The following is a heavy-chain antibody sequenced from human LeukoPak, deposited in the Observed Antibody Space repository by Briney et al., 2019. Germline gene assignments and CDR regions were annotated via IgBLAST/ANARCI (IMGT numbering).Heavy chain of an antibody. J-gene: IGHJ4*02. Sequence: PGRSLRLSCAASGFTFSSYAMHWVRQAPGKGLEWVAVMSYDGSNKYYADSVKGRFTISRDNSKNTLYLQMNSLRAEDTAVYYCARGSITFGGVIDYFDYWGQGTLVTVSS. CDR2: MSYDGSNK. CDR1: GFTFSSYA. V-gene: IGHV3-30*04. CDR3: ARGSITFGGVIDYFDY. D-gene: IGHD3-16*02.